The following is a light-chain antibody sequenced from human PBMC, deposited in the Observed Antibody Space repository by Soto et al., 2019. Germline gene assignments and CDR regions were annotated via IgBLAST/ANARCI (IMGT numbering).Light chain of an antibody. Sequence: DIQMTQSPSSLSVSVGDRVTITCRASQNIVNYLNWFQQKPGKAPRLLIYAASSLQSGVPSRFTGSGSGTDFTLTISSLQPEDFATYYCQQSYSAPYTFGQGTKLEV. CDR3: QQSYSAPYT. CDR2: AAS. V-gene: IGKV1-39*01. CDR1: QNIVNY. J-gene: IGKJ2*01.